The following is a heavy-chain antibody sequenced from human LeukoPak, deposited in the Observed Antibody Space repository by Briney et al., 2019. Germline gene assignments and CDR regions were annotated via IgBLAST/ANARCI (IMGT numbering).Heavy chain of an antibody. J-gene: IGHJ4*02. D-gene: IGHD2-15*01. Sequence: GGSLRLSCAASGFSFSSFWLNWVRQAPEKGLEWVANIKEDGSEKYYVDSVKGRFTISRDNAKKSLYLQMSSLRAEDTAVYYCAYSRSSLAAGYWGQGTPVTVSS. V-gene: IGHV3-7*03. CDR2: IKEDGSEK. CDR1: GFSFSSFW. CDR3: AYSRSSLAAGY.